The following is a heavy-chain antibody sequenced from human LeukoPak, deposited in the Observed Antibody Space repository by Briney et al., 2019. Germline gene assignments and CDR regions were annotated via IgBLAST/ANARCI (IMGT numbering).Heavy chain of an antibody. V-gene: IGHV3-66*01. CDR3: ATRPDGNDVPYFDY. CDR1: GLTVGFKC. J-gene: IGHJ4*02. CDR2: IYSGGSS. D-gene: IGHD5-12*01. Sequence: GGSLRLSCAASGLTVGFKCMSWVRHAAWKGLELVSIIYSGGSSYYADSVKGRFTVSRDTSKNTLYLLMNSLRAEDTAVYYCATRPDGNDVPYFDYWGQGTLVTVSS.